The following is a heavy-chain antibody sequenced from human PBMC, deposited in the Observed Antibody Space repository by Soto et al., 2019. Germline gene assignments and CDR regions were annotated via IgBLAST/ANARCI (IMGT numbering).Heavy chain of an antibody. CDR1: GVTFSSYA. J-gene: IGHJ4*02. D-gene: IGHD6-19*01. CDR2: ISGSGGST. Sequence: GGALRLSCAASGVTFSSYAMSWVCQAPGKGLEWVSAISGSGGSTYYADSVKGRFTISRDNSKNTLYLQMNSLRAEDTAVYYCAKRYKWLGAFDYWGQGTLVTVSS. CDR3: AKRYKWLGAFDY. V-gene: IGHV3-23*01.